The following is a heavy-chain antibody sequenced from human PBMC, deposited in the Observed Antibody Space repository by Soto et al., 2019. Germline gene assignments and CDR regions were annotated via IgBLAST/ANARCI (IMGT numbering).Heavy chain of an antibody. CDR2: ISGSGAST. CDR3: AKEYCASTSCNFDH. CDR1: GFTFSNYA. Sequence: EVQLLESGGGLVQPGGSLRLSCAASGFTFSNYAMSWVRQAPGKGLEWVSAISGSGASTYYADSVKGRFTIARDNSKNTLYLQMNSLRAEDTAVYYCAKEYCASTSCNFDHWGQGTLITVSS. D-gene: IGHD2-2*01. J-gene: IGHJ4*02. V-gene: IGHV3-23*01.